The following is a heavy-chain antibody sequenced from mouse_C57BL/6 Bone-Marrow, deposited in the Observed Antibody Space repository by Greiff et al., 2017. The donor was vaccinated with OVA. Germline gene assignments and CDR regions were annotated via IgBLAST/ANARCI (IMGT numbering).Heavy chain of an antibody. CDR2: ISSGGSYT. Sequence: EVKLMESGGDLVKPGGSLKLSCAASGFTFSSYGMSWVRQTPDKRLEWVATISSGGSYTYYPDSVKGRFTISRDNAKNTLYLQMSSLKSEDTAMYYCARHSDLFDYWGQGTTLTVSS. CDR3: ARHSDLFDY. CDR1: GFTFSSYG. V-gene: IGHV5-6*01. D-gene: IGHD2-13*01. J-gene: IGHJ2*01.